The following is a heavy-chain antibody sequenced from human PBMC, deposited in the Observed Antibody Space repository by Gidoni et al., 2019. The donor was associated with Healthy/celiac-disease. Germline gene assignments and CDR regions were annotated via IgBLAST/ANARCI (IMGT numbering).Heavy chain of an antibody. J-gene: IGHJ6*02. D-gene: IGHD5-18*01. CDR1: ILPSYA. V-gene: IGHV1-3*01. Sequence: ILPSYAMHWVRQAPGQRLEWMGWINAGNGNTKYSQKFQGRVTITRDTSASTAYMELSSLRSEDTAVYYCARQGVTRSYYYGMDVWGQGTTVTVSS. CDR2: INAGNGNT. CDR3: ARQGVTRSYYYGMDV.